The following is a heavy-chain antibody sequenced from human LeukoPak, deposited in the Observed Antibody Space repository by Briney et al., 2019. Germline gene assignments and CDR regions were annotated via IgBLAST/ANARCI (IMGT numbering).Heavy chain of an antibody. V-gene: IGHV3-33*01. CDR1: GFTFSSYG. CDR3: ARDSVGFPFDY. J-gene: IGHJ4*02. CDR2: IWYDGSNK. Sequence: PGRSLRLSCAVSGFTFSSYGMHWVRQAPGKGLEWVAVIWYDGSNKYYAYSVKGRFTISRDKSNNKLYLQMNSLRAEDTAVYYCARDSVGFPFDYWGQGTLVTVSS. D-gene: IGHD1-26*01.